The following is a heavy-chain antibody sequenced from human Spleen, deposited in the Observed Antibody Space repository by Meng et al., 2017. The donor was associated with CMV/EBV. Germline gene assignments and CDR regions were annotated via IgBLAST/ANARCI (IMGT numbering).Heavy chain of an antibody. Sequence: STCCACVRPVPGRGLEWIGATSPGGSTNYSPSLKSRVTIAVDKFKSQFSLKLGSVTAADTAVYYCARIERRRILKYCGSDCSTTDYWGQGTLVTVSS. J-gene: IGHJ4*02. CDR2: TSPGGST. V-gene: IGHV4-4*02. CDR1: STC. D-gene: IGHD2-21*02. CDR3: ARIERRRILKYCGSDCSTTDY.